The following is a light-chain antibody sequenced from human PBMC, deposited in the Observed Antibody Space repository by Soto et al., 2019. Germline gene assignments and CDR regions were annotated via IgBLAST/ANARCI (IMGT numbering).Light chain of an antibody. CDR1: ESVTNY. V-gene: IGKV3-11*01. Sequence: EMVLTQPPATLSLSPGERGTLSCSASESVTNYLAWYQQKPGQAPRLLIYGASSRATGIPDRFSGSGSGTDFTLTISSLEPEDSAVYYCQQRNIWPPVTFGQGTRLEIK. CDR2: GAS. J-gene: IGKJ5*01. CDR3: QQRNIWPPVT.